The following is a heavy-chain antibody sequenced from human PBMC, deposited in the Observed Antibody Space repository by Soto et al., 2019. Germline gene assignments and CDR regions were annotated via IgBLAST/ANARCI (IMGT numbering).Heavy chain of an antibody. D-gene: IGHD3-10*01. CDR3: ARDLHTYYYGSGSYYYYYYGMDV. J-gene: IGHJ6*02. V-gene: IGHV1-18*01. CDR1: GYTFISYG. Sequence: ASVKVSCKASGYTFISYGISWVRQAPGQGLEWMGWISAYNGNTNYAQKLQGRVTMTTDTSTSTAYMELRSLRSDDTAVYYCARDLHTYYYGSGSYYYYYYGMDVWGQGTTVTVSS. CDR2: ISAYNGNT.